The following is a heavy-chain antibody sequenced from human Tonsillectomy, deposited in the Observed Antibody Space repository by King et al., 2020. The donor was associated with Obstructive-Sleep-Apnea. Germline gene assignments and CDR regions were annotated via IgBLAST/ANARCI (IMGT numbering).Heavy chain of an antibody. Sequence: QLQESGPGLVKPSETLSLTCTVSGGSISSSSYYWGWIRQPPGKGLEWIGCIYYSGSTCYNPSLKSRANISVDTSKNQFSLRPSSVTAADTGVYYCASAITMISYDAFDIWGQGTMVTVSS. CDR2: IYYSGST. D-gene: IGHD3-22*01. J-gene: IGHJ3*02. CDR3: ASAITMISYDAFDI. CDR1: GGSISSSSYY. V-gene: IGHV4-39*07.